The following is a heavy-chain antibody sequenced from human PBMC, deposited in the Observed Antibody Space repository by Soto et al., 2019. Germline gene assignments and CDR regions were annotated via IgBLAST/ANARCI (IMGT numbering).Heavy chain of an antibody. V-gene: IGHV3-11*05. CDR1: GFPFSDYY. D-gene: IGHD3-9*01. CDR3: ARRRPTGYYNY. J-gene: IGHJ4*02. Sequence: QVQLVESGGDLVKPGGSLRLSCAASGFPFSDYYMSWIRQAPGKGLEWVSSIGSSSSYTNYADSVKGRFTISRDNDKNSLYLQMNSLRAEDTAVYYWARRRPTGYYNYWGQGTMVTVSA. CDR2: IGSSSSYT.